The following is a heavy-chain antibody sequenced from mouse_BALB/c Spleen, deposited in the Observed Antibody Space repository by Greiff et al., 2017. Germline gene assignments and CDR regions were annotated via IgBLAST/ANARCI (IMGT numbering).Heavy chain of an antibody. D-gene: IGHD1-1*01. CDR2: IWGDGST. V-gene: IGHV2-6-7*01. CDR3: ARGRYYGSSYDWYFDV. Sequence: VQLVESGPGLVAPSQSLSITCTVSGFSLTGYGVNWVRQPPGKGLEWLGMIWGDGSTDYNSALKSRLSISKDNSKSQVFLKMNSLQTDDTARYYCARGRYYGSSYDWYFDVWGAGTTVTVSS. CDR1: GFSLTGYG. J-gene: IGHJ1*01.